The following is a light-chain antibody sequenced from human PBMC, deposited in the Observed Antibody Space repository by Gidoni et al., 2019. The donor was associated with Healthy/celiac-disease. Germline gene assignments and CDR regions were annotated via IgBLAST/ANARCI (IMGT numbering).Light chain of an antibody. V-gene: IGKV3-15*01. J-gene: IGKJ4*01. Sequence: RVMTQSPATLSVSPGERATLSCRASQSVSSNLACYQQKPGQAPRRLIYDASTRATGIPARFSGSGSGAKFTLPIISLQSEDFAVYYCQQYNNWPLTFGGGTKVEIK. CDR2: DAS. CDR1: QSVSSN. CDR3: QQYNNWPLT.